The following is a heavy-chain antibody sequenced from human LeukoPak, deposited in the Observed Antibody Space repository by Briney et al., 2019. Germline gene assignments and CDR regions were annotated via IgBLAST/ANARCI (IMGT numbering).Heavy chain of an antibody. CDR1: GFNFDNFA. CDR3: ARGGVYSYGSFDY. V-gene: IGHV3-30*04. Sequence: PGGSLRLSCVVSGFNFDNFAMHWVRQPLGKGLEWVAVISHDGRTKYYADSMKGRITISRDNSKNTLYVQMNSLRAEDTAVYYCARGGVYSYGSFDYWGQGTLVTVSS. J-gene: IGHJ4*02. CDR2: ISHDGRTK. D-gene: IGHD5-18*01.